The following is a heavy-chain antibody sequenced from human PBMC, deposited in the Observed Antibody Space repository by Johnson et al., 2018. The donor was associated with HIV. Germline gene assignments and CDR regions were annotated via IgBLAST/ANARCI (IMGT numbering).Heavy chain of an antibody. D-gene: IGHD1-7*01. CDR1: GFTFSSYA. V-gene: IGHV3-30*04. Sequence: QVQLVESGGGVVQPGRSLRLSCAASGFTFSSYAMHWVRQAPGKGLEWVAVISYDGSNKYYADSVKGRFTISRDNSKNTLYLQMNSLRAEDTAVYYCARDRNNWDYGGPDAFDIWGQGTMVTVSS. CDR3: ARDRNNWDYGGPDAFDI. J-gene: IGHJ3*02. CDR2: ISYDGSNK.